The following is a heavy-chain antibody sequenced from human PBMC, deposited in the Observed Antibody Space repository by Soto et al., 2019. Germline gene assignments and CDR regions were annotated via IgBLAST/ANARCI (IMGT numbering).Heavy chain of an antibody. D-gene: IGHD2-2*01. CDR3: ARDRTSVNWYFDL. CDR2: IHYTGNT. CDR1: GGSISSYY. V-gene: IGHV4-59*01. J-gene: IGHJ2*01. Sequence: QVQLQESGPGLVKPSETLSLTCTVSGGSISSYYWSWIRQPPGKGLEWIGYIHYTGNTNHNPSLKSRVTISVDTSKNQFSLKLSAVTAADTAVYYCARDRTSVNWYFDLWGRGTLVSVSS.